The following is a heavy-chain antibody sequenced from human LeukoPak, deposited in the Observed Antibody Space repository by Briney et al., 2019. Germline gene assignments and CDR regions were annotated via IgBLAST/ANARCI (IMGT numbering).Heavy chain of an antibody. Sequence: LGGSLRLSCAASGFTFSSYAMSWVRQAPGKGLEWVSAISGSGGSTYYADSVKGRFTISRDNSKNTLYLQMNSLRAEDTAVYYCARELADLSDAFDIWGQGTMVTVSS. CDR1: GFTFSSYA. J-gene: IGHJ3*02. V-gene: IGHV3-23*01. D-gene: IGHD3-3*01. CDR2: ISGSGGST. CDR3: ARELADLSDAFDI.